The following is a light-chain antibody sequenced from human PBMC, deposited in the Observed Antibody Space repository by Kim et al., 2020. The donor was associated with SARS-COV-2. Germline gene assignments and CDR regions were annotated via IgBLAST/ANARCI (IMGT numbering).Light chain of an antibody. V-gene: IGLV3-1*01. CDR1: KLGDKY. J-gene: IGLJ3*02. CDR2: QDS. CDR3: QAWDSSTAV. Sequence: SYELTQPPSVSVSPGQTASITCSGYKLGDKYACWYQQKPGQSPVLVIYQDSQRPSGIPERFSGSNSGNTATLTISGTQAMDEADYYCQAWDSSTAVFGGGTKLTVL.